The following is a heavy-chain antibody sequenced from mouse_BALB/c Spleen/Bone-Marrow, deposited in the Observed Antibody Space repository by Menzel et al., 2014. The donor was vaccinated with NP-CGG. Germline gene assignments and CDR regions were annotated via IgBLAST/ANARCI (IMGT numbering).Heavy chain of an antibody. Sequence: VQLQESGPELVRPGASVKMSCKASDYTFTSYWMHWVKQRPGQGLEWIGMIDLSNSETRLNQKFKDKATLNVDKSSNTAYMHLSSLTSEDSAVYYCARTFQPRRAMDYWGQGSSVTVSS. CDR1: DYTFTSYW. V-gene: IGHV1-74*01. D-gene: IGHD6-1*01. CDR3: ARTFQPRRAMDY. J-gene: IGHJ4*01. CDR2: IDLSNSET.